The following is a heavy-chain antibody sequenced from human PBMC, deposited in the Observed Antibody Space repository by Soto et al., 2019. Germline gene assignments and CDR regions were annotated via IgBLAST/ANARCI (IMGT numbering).Heavy chain of an antibody. CDR2: INHSGST. CDR3: ARVGSSYARRGLDV. V-gene: IGHV4-34*01. Sequence: SETLSLTCAVYGGSFSGYYWTWIRQPPGKGLEWIGEINHSGSTNYNPSLKSRVTISVETSKNQFSLKLISVTAADTAVYYCARVGSSYARRGLDVWGQGTTVTVSS. J-gene: IGHJ6*02. D-gene: IGHD3-16*01. CDR1: GGSFSGYY.